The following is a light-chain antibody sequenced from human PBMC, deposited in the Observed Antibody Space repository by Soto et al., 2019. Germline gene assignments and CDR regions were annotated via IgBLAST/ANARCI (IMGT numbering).Light chain of an antibody. J-gene: IGKJ2*01. CDR1: QGIGNY. CDR2: AAS. Sequence: DIQMTQSPSSLSASVGDRVTITCRASQGIGNYLAWYQEKPGKVPKLLIYAASTLHSGVPSRFSGSGSGTDFTLTISSLQPEDGATYYCQKYNSDPPYTFGQGTKLEIK. CDR3: QKYNSDPPYT. V-gene: IGKV1-27*01.